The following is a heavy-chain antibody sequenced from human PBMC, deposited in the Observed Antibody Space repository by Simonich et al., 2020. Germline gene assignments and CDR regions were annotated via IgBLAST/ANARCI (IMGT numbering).Heavy chain of an antibody. CDR2: IYYSGST. CDR1: GGSISSYY. J-gene: IGHJ6*02. D-gene: IGHD1-26*01. CDR3: ARSLGYYYYYYGMDV. V-gene: IGHV4-59*08. Sequence: QVQLQESGPALVKPSETLSLTCTVSGGSISSYYWSWIRQPPGKGLVWIGYIYYSGSTNYNPSLKSRVTISVDTSKNQFSLKLSSVTAADTAVYYCARSLGYYYYYYGMDVWGQGTTVTVSS.